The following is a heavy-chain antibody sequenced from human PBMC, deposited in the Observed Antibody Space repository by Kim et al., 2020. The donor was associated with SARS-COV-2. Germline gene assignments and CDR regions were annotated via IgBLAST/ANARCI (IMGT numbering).Heavy chain of an antibody. J-gene: IGHJ5*02. V-gene: IGHV1-69*13. CDR3: ATEGSMNWFDP. CDR1: GGTFSSYP. D-gene: IGHD2-8*01. Sequence: SVKVSCKASGGTFSSYPISWVRQAPVQGLEWMGGIIPIFGTANYTQKFQGGVTIPADGSTSTAYMELSSLRSEETAVYYCATEGSMNWFDPWGQGTLVTVSS. CDR2: IIPIFGTA.